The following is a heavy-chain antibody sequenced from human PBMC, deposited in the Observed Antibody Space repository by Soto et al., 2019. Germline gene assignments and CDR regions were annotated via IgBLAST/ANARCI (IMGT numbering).Heavy chain of an antibody. J-gene: IGHJ4*02. D-gene: IGHD5-18*01. Sequence: QVQLVESGGGVVQPGRSLRLSCAASGFTFSAYGMHWVRQAPGKELEWVAVISYDGSNKYYTDSVKGRFTISRDNSKNTLYLQMSSLRAEDTAVYYCAKGFSYSVIDYWGQGTLVTVSS. CDR3: AKGFSYSVIDY. CDR2: ISYDGSNK. CDR1: GFTFSAYG. V-gene: IGHV3-30*18.